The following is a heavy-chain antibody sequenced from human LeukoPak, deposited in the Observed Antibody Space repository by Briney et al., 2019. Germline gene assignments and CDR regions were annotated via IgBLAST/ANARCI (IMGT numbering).Heavy chain of an antibody. D-gene: IGHD6-6*01. Sequence: GGSLRLSCAASGFSFSSYAMTWVRQAPGKGLEWVSTISASGVNTYYADSAKGRFTISRDNSKNTLYLQMNSLRADDTAVYYCAKDRSSNSASDYWGQGTLVTVSS. V-gene: IGHV3-23*01. J-gene: IGHJ4*02. CDR1: GFSFSSYA. CDR2: ISASGVNT. CDR3: AKDRSSNSASDY.